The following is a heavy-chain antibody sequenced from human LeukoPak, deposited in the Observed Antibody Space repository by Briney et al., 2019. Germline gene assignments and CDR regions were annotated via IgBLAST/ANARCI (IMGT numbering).Heavy chain of an antibody. CDR2: INPNSGGT. Sequence: ASVKVSCKASGYTFTGYYMHWVRQAPGQGLEWMGWINPNSGGTNYAQQFQGRLTMTRDTSISTAYMELSRLRSDDTAVYYCARVKTMVIVVSLFDYWGQGTLVTVSS. J-gene: IGHJ4*02. V-gene: IGHV1-2*02. D-gene: IGHD3-22*01. CDR3: ARVKTMVIVVSLFDY. CDR1: GYTFTGYY.